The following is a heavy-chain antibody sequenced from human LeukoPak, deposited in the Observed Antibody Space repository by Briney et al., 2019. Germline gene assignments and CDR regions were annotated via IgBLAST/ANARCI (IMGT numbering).Heavy chain of an antibody. J-gene: IGHJ4*02. CDR1: GGSFSGYY. CDR3: ARDQVAAPETFDY. V-gene: IGHV4-34*01. Sequence: SETLSLTCAVYGGSFSGYYWSWIRQPPGKGLEWIGEINHSGSTNYNPSLKSRVTISVDMSKNQFSLKLSSVTAADTAVYYCARDQVAAPETFDYWGQGTLVTVSS. CDR2: INHSGST. D-gene: IGHD2-15*01.